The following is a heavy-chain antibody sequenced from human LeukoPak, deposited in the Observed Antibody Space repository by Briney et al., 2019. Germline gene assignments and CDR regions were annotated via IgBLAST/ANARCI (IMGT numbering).Heavy chain of an antibody. J-gene: IGHJ4*02. CDR2: IYSGGST. V-gene: IGHV3-53*01. D-gene: IGHD4-23*01. CDR1: GFTVSINY. CDR3: AREPYGGNLYYFDY. Sequence: GGSLRLSCAASGFTVSINYMNWVRQAPGKGLEWVSVIYSGGSTYYADSVKGRFTISRDNSKNTLYLQMNSLRAEDTAVYYCAREPYGGNLYYFDYWGQGTLVTVSS.